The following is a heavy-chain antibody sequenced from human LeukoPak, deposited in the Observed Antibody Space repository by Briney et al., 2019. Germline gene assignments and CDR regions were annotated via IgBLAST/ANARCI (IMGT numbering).Heavy chain of an antibody. V-gene: IGHV4-61*02. Sequence: PPETLSLTCTVSGGSISSGSYYWSWIRQPAGKGLEWIGRIYTSGSTNYNPSLKSRVTISVDTSKNQFSLKLSSVTAADTAVYYCARDPNYDFWSGYHDAFDIWGQGTMVAVSS. D-gene: IGHD3-3*01. CDR3: ARDPNYDFWSGYHDAFDI. CDR2: IYTSGST. J-gene: IGHJ3*02. CDR1: GGSISSGSYY.